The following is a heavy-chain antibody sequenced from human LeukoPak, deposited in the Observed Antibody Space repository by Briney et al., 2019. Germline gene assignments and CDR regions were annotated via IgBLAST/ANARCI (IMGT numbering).Heavy chain of an antibody. CDR3: ARINYYDGSGFYRDY. Sequence: PGGSLRLSCAASGXTFSDYYMSWIRQAPGKGLEWVSVIYSGGKTYYADSVKGRFTISRDDSKNTLHLQMNSLRAEDTAVYYCARINYYDGSGFYRDYWGQGTLVTVSS. V-gene: IGHV3-53*01. J-gene: IGHJ4*02. D-gene: IGHD3-22*01. CDR2: IYSGGKT. CDR1: GXTFSDYY.